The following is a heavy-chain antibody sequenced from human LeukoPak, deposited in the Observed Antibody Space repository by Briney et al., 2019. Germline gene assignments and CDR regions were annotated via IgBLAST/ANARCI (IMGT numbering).Heavy chain of an antibody. D-gene: IGHD1-14*01. Sequence: RSSETLSLTCTVSGGSISSSSYYWGWIRQPPGKGLEWIGSIYYSGSTYYNPSLKSRVTISVDTSKNQFSLKLSSVTAADTAVYYCARLPDLIGRRDYWGQGTLVTVSS. CDR1: GGSISSSSYY. J-gene: IGHJ4*02. CDR2: IYYSGST. V-gene: IGHV4-39*01. CDR3: ARLPDLIGRRDY.